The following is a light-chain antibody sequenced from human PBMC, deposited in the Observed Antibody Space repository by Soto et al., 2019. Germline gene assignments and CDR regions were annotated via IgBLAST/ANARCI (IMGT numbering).Light chain of an antibody. CDR2: GAS. Sequence: IVLTQAPGTLSLSPGERATLSCRASQSVSSNYLAWYQQKPGQAPRLLIYGASSRATGIPDRFSGSGSGTDFTLTINRLEPEDFAVYYCQQYGSSITFGQGTRLEIK. J-gene: IGKJ5*01. CDR3: QQYGSSIT. CDR1: QSVSSNY. V-gene: IGKV3-20*01.